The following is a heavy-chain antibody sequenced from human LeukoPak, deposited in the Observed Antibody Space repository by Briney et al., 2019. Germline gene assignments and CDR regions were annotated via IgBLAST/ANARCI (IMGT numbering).Heavy chain of an antibody. D-gene: IGHD7-27*01. CDR2: TSHDGSS. CDR1: GYSISRSYL. CDR3: VRGELGDFDN. V-gene: IGHV4-38-2*02. J-gene: IGHJ4*02. Sequence: SETLSLTCTVSGYSISRSYLWGWVRQPPGKVPEWIGSTSHDGSSYQNPSLKSRVTISIDTSKNQFSLKMTSLTAADTAVYYCVRGELGDFDNWGQGILVTVSS.